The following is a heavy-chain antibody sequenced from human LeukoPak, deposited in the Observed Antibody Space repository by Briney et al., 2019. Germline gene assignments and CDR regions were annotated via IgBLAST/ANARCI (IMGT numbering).Heavy chain of an antibody. J-gene: IGHJ4*02. Sequence: ASVKVSCKASGYTFTGYYIHWVRQAPGQGLEWMGRINPNSGGTNYAQKFQGRVAMTRDTSISTAYMELSRLRSDDTAVYFCARDLGSTRGYWGQGTLVTVSS. D-gene: IGHD2-2*01. CDR2: INPNSGGT. CDR3: ARDLGSTRGY. CDR1: GYTFTGYY. V-gene: IGHV1-2*06.